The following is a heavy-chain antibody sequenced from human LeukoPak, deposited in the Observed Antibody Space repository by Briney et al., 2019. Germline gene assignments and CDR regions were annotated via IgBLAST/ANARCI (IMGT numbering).Heavy chain of an antibody. CDR1: GFTFINYV. CDR3: AKDHLNRGWSYFDS. Sequence: GGSLRLSCAASGFTFINYVMHWVRQAPGKGLEWVAIISSDGSPKSYADSVKGRFTISRDNSKNTVYLQMNSLRAEDTAVYYCAKDHLNRGWSYFDSWGQGTLVTVSS. V-gene: IGHV3-33*06. D-gene: IGHD6-19*01. J-gene: IGHJ4*02. CDR2: ISSDGSPK.